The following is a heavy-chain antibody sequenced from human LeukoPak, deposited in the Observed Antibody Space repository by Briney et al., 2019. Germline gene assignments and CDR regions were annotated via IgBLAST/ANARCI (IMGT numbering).Heavy chain of an antibody. CDR3: AAILGVVVPGRWFDP. CDR1: GYTLTELS. Sequence: GASVKVSCKVSGYTLTELSMHWVRQAPGKGLEWMGGFDPEDGETIYAQKFQGRVTMTEDTSTDTAYMELSSLRSEDTAVYYCAAILGVVVPGRWFDPWGQGTLVTVSS. D-gene: IGHD2-2*01. J-gene: IGHJ5*02. CDR2: FDPEDGET. V-gene: IGHV1-24*01.